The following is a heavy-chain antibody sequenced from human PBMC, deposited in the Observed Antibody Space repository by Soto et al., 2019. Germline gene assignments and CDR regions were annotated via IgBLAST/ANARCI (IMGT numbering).Heavy chain of an antibody. CDR1: GFTVSTYN. V-gene: IGHV3-53*02. J-gene: IGHJ6*02. D-gene: IGHD1-26*01. Sequence: EVHLVESGGGLMQPGGSLRLSCAASGFTVSTYNMIWVRQAPVKGLEWVSVTYSGGSTQYADSVKGRFTVSSDNSKNKLYLQMSSMRDEDTAVYSCARKLSGAVQGWAYGMDVWGRRTTVTVSS. CDR3: ARKLSGAVQGWAYGMDV. CDR2: TYSGGST.